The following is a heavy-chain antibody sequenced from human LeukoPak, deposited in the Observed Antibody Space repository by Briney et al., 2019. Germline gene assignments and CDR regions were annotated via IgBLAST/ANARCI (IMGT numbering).Heavy chain of an antibody. CDR1: GFTFSSYG. V-gene: IGHV3-30*02. CDR2: IRYDGSNK. D-gene: IGHD1-1*01. CDR3: ARYTGTRPPYYYYYMDV. Sequence: PGESLRLSCAASGFTFSSYGVHWVRQAPGKGLEWVAFIRYDGSNKYYADSVKGRFTISRDNSKNTLYLQMNSLRAEDTAVYYCARYTGTRPPYYYYYMDVWGKGTTVTISS. J-gene: IGHJ6*03.